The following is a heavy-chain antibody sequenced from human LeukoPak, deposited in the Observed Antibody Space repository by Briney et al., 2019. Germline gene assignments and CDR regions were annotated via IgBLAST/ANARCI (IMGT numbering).Heavy chain of an antibody. CDR2: IWYDGRNK. Sequence: PGGSLRLSCAASGFTFSSYGMHWVRQSPGKGLEWVAVIWYDGRNKYHADSVKGRFTISRDNSKNTLYLQMNSLRAGDTAVYYCARDGQYSSSPFDYWGQGTLVTVSS. D-gene: IGHD6-13*01. V-gene: IGHV3-33*01. CDR1: GFTFSSYG. J-gene: IGHJ4*02. CDR3: ARDGQYSSSPFDY.